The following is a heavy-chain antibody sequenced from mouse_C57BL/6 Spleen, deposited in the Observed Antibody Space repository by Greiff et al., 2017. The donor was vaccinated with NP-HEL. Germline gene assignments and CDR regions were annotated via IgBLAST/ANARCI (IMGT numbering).Heavy chain of an antibody. J-gene: IGHJ3*01. CDR2: ISSGSSTI. CDR3: ASNWDKAY. CDR1: GFTFSDYG. Sequence: VQLKESGGGLVKPGGSLKLSCAASGFTFSDYGMHWVRQAPEKGLEWVAHISSGSSTIYYADTVKGRFTISRDNAKNTLFLQMTSLRSEDTAMYYCASNWDKAYWGQGTLVTVSA. V-gene: IGHV5-17*01. D-gene: IGHD4-1*02.